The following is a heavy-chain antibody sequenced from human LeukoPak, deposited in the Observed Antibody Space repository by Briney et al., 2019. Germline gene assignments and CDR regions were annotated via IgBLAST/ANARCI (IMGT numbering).Heavy chain of an antibody. CDR3: ARLLLSGDYYDSMIDP. CDR2: IYYSGST. V-gene: IGHV4-39*01. CDR1: GCSISSSSYY. Sequence: SETLSLTCTVSGCSISSSSYYWGWIRQPPGKGLEWIWSIYYSGSTYYNPSLKSRVAISLDTSKNKFSLKLSSVTAADTAVYYCARLLLSGDYYDSMIDPWGQGTLVTVSS. D-gene: IGHD3-22*01. J-gene: IGHJ5*02.